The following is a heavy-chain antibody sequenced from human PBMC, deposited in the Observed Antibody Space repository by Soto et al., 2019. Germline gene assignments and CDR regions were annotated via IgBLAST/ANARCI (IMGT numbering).Heavy chain of an antibody. CDR1: GGSISRGSYY. CDR2: MYSSGTT. D-gene: IGHD3-3*01. Sequence: SETLSLTCAVSGGSISRGSYYWGWIRQPPGKGLEWIGSMYSSGTTYYNPSLKSRVTISVDTSKNQFSLKLSSVTAADTAVYYCSRLLPALGYDFWSGPGYYMDVWGKGTTVTVSS. CDR3: SRLLPALGYDFWSGPGYYMDV. V-gene: IGHV4-39*07. J-gene: IGHJ6*03.